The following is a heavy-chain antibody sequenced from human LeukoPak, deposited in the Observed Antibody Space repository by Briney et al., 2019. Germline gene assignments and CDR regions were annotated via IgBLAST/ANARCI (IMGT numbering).Heavy chain of an antibody. CDR1: GQTFTGHY. J-gene: IGHJ4*02. CDR2: INPNSGGT. Sequence: ASVKVSCKASGQTFTGHYMHWVRQAPGQGLEWMGWINPNSGGTNYAQKFQGRVTMTRDTSISTAYMELSRLRSDDTAVYYCASSSDSGYDWGGPFDDWGQGTLVTASS. CDR3: ASSSDSGYDWGGPFDD. D-gene: IGHD5-12*01. V-gene: IGHV1-2*02.